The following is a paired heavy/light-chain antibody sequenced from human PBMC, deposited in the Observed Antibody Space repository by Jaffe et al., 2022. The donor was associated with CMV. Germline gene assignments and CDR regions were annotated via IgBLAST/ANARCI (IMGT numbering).Heavy chain of an antibody. CDR2: IYHSGST. D-gene: IGHD3-22*01. Sequence: QVQLQESGPGLVKPSGTLSLTCAVSGGSISSSNWWSWVRQPPGKGLEWIGEIYHSGSTNYNPSLKSRVTMSVDKSKNQFSLILSSVTAADTAVYYCARSFTMIPVDPIQGAFDIWGQGTMVTVSS. CDR1: GGSISSSNW. V-gene: IGHV4-4*02. CDR3: ARSFTMIPVDPIQGAFDI. J-gene: IGHJ3*02.
Light chain of an antibody. Sequence: ENVLTQSPATLSLSPGERATLSCRASQSVSSYLAWYQQKPGQPPRLLIYDASKRATGIPARFSGSGSGTDFTLTISSLEPEDFAVYYCQQRTNWPPGFTFGPGTKVDIK. V-gene: IGKV3-11*01. CDR1: QSVSSY. CDR3: QQRTNWPPGFT. J-gene: IGKJ3*01. CDR2: DAS.